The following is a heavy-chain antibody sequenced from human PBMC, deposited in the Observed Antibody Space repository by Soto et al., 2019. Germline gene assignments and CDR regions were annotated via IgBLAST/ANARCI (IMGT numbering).Heavy chain of an antibody. V-gene: IGHV3-23*01. J-gene: IGHJ6*02. CDR3: AKGNDFWSGPYYYYYGMDV. CDR2: ISGSGGST. D-gene: IGHD3-3*01. CDR1: GFTFSSYA. Sequence: PGGSLRLSCAASGFTFSSYATSWVRQAPGKGLEWVSAISGSGGSTYYADSVKGRFTISRDNSKNTLYLQMNSLRAEDTAVYYCAKGNDFWSGPYYYYYGMDVWGQGTTVTVSS.